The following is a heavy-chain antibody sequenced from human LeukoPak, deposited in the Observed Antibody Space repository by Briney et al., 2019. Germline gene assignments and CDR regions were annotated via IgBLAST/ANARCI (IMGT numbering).Heavy chain of an antibody. CDR3: ARGYSSGLRYYFDY. CDR2: IIPIFGTA. J-gene: IGHJ4*02. Sequence: ASVKVSCKASGGTFSSYAISWVRQAPGQGLEWMGGIIPIFGTANYVQKFQGRVTITADESTSTAYMEPSSLRSEDTAVYYCARGYSSGLRYYFDYWGQGTLVTVSS. V-gene: IGHV1-69*01. D-gene: IGHD6-19*01. CDR1: GGTFSSYA.